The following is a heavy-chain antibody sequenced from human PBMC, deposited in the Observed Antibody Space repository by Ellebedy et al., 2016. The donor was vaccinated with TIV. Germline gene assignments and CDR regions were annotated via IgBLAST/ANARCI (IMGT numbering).Heavy chain of an antibody. J-gene: IGHJ5*02. CDR3: ARGVVVAASDAYNWFDP. CDR1: GFTFSSYW. D-gene: IGHD2-15*01. Sequence: GESLKISCAASGFTFSSYWMSWVRQAPGKGLEWVANIKQDGSEKYYVDSVKGRFTISRDNAKNSLYLQMNSLRAEDTAVYYCARGVVVAASDAYNWFDPWGQGTLVTVSS. V-gene: IGHV3-7*01. CDR2: IKQDGSEK.